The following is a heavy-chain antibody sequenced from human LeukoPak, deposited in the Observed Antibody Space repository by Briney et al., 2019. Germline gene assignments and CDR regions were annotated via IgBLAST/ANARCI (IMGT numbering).Heavy chain of an antibody. CDR2: IKQDGSEK. Sequence: GGSLRLSCAASGFTFSSYWMSWVRQAPGKGLEWVANIKQDGSEKYYVDSVKGRFTISRDNAKNSLYLQMNSLRAEDTAVYYCARQRLRLGELSDFDYWGQGTLVTVSS. CDR1: GFTFSSYW. D-gene: IGHD3-16*02. V-gene: IGHV3-7*01. CDR3: ARQRLRLGELSDFDY. J-gene: IGHJ4*02.